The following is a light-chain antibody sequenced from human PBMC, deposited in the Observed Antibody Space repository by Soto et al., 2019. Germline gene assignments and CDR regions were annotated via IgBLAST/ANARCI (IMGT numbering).Light chain of an antibody. J-gene: IGKJ2*01. CDR1: QSISTY. CDR2: HAS. V-gene: IGKV1-5*01. Sequence: DIQMTQSPSTLSASVGDRVNITCRASQSISTYLAWYQQKPGKAPKLLIYHASNLESGVPSRFSGSGSGTEFTLTISSLQPDDFATYYCQQYNRYSYTFGQGTKLEIK. CDR3: QQYNRYSYT.